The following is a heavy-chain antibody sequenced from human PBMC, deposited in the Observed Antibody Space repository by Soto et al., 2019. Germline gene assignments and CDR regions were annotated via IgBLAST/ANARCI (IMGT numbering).Heavy chain of an antibody. V-gene: IGHV3-23*01. J-gene: IGHJ4*02. CDR2: ISGSGGST. Sequence: TGGSLRLSCAASVFTFISYAMSWVRQAPGKGLEWVSAISGSGGSTYYADSVKGRFTISRDNSKNTLYLQMNSLRAEDTAVYYCARGILTGYYPYYFDYWGQGTLVTVSS. CDR1: VFTFISYA. CDR3: ARGILTGYYPYYFDY. D-gene: IGHD3-9*01.